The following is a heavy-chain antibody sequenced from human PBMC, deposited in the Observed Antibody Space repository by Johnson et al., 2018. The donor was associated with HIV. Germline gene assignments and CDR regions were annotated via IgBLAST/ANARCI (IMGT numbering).Heavy chain of an antibody. J-gene: IGHJ3*02. CDR2: IRSKTDGGTT. CDR1: GFTFSNAW. CDR3: STGFSSWAFDI. D-gene: IGHD6-13*01. Sequence: VQLVESGGGLVKPGGSLRVSCAASGFTFSNAWMNWVRQAPGKGLEWVGRIRSKTDGGTTDYAAPVKGKFSISRDDSKNTLYLQMNSLKTEDTAVYYCSTGFSSWAFDIWGQGTMVTVSS. V-gene: IGHV3-15*05.